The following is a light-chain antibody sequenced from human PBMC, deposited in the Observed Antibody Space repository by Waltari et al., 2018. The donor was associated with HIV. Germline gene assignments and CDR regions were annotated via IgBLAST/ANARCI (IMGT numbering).Light chain of an antibody. V-gene: IGLV2-14*03. CDR2: DVS. Sequence: QSALTQPASVPGPPGQSITISCTGSRSDVGYYKYSTSYQQPTGKAPKLIIFDVSNRPSGLSDRFSGSTSGNTASLTISGLQPEDEADYYCCSYTTSITFVFGGGTKLTVL. CDR3: CSYTTSITFV. CDR1: RSDVGYYKY. J-gene: IGLJ3*02.